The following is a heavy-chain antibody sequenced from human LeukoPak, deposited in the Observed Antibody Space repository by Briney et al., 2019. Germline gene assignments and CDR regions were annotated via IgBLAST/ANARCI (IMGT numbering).Heavy chain of an antibody. Sequence: GGSLRLSCAASGFTFSSYDMHWVRQATGKGLDWVSAIDIAGDTYYPGSVKGRFTISRENAKNPLYLQMNSLRAGDTAVYYCARVAAAGKGFDYWGQGTLVTVSS. D-gene: IGHD6-13*01. CDR3: ARVAAAGKGFDY. CDR2: IDIAGDT. J-gene: IGHJ4*02. V-gene: IGHV3-13*01. CDR1: GFTFSSYD.